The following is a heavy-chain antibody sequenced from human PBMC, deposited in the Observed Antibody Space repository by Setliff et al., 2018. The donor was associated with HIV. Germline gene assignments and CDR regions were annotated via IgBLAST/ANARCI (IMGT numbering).Heavy chain of an antibody. Sequence: SETLSLTCTVSGDSISSYYWTWIRQPPGKGLEWIGYVYYSGSSNYNPSFQSRVTISVDTSKNQFFLILSSVTAADTAMYYCARSYGYNVDYWGQGKLVTVSS. J-gene: IGHJ4*02. CDR1: GDSISSYY. V-gene: IGHV4-59*01. CDR3: ARSYGYNVDY. D-gene: IGHD3-16*01. CDR2: VYYSGSS.